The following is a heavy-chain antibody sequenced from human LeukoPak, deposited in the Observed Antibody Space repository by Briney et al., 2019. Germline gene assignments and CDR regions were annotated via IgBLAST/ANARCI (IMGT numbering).Heavy chain of an antibody. J-gene: IGHJ4*02. CDR3: RFLGGVIVSFDY. V-gene: IGHV3-21*01. D-gene: IGHD3-16*02. Sequence: PGGSLRLSCAASGFTFSSYSMNWVRQAPGKGLEWVSSISSSSSYIYYADSVKGRFTISRDNAKNSLYLQMNSLRADDTAVYYCRFLGGVIVSFDYWGQGTLVTVSS. CDR1: GFTFSSYS. CDR2: ISSSSSYI.